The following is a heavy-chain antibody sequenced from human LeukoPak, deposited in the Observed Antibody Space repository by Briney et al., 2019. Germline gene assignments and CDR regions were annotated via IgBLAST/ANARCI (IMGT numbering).Heavy chain of an antibody. CDR2: TYYGGNT. Sequence: SETLSLTCTVSGGSISSSSYYWGWIRQPPGKGLEWIGNTYYGGNTYYNPSLKSRVTISVDTSKNQFSLELNSVTAADTAVYYCAAAFDYWGQGTLVTVSS. CDR3: AAAFDY. V-gene: IGHV4-39*01. D-gene: IGHD6-25*01. J-gene: IGHJ4*02. CDR1: GGSISSSSYY.